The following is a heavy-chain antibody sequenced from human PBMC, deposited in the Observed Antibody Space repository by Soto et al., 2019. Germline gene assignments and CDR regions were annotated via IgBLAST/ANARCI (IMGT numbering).Heavy chain of an antibody. J-gene: IGHJ5*01. CDR2: ISAYNGNT. D-gene: IGHD3-9*01. CDR1: GYTFTSYG. V-gene: IGHV1-18*04. Sequence: ASVKVSCTASGYTFTSYGISWVRQAPGQGLEWMGWISAYNGNTNYAQKLQGRVTMTTDTSTSTAYMELRSLRSDDTAVYYCARDPPHKGGVRDVDWFTGWFDSWGQGTLVTVSS. CDR3: ARDPPHKGGVRDVDWFTGWFDS.